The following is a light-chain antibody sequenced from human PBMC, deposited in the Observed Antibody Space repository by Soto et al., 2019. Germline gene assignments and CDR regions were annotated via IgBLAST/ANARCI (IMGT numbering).Light chain of an antibody. V-gene: IGKV3-20*01. CDR2: GAS. J-gene: IGKJ5*01. CDR1: QSVSNSF. CDR3: QQYGSSPIT. Sequence: EIVLTQSPGTLSLSPGERVTLSCRASQSVSNSFLAWYQQKPGQAPRLLIYGASSRATGIPDRFSGSGSGADFTLTISRLEPEDFAMYYCQQYGSSPITFGQGTRLE.